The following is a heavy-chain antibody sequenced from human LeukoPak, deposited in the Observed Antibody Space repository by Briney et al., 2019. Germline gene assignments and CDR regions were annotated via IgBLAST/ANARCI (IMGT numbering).Heavy chain of an antibody. CDR1: GFTFSNAW. Sequence: GGSLRLSCAASGFTFSNAWMSWVRQAPGKGLEWVGRIKSKTDGGTTDYAAPAKGRFTISRDDSKNTLYLQMNSLKTEDTAVYYCTTDMAVAGIDYWGQGTLVTVSS. D-gene: IGHD6-19*01. V-gene: IGHV3-15*01. CDR2: IKSKTDGGTT. CDR3: TTDMAVAGIDY. J-gene: IGHJ4*02.